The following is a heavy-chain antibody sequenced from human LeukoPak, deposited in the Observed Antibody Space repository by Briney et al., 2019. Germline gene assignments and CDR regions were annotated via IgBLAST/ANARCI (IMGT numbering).Heavy chain of an antibody. J-gene: IGHJ4*02. CDR2: IHHSGST. CDR3: AREVAYGGYFDY. V-gene: IGHV4-59*01. CDR1: GGSISGYF. D-gene: IGHD3-10*01. Sequence: SETLSLTCTVSGGSISGYFWSWLRQPPGKGLEYIGYIHHSGSTKYNPSLKSRVTISLDTSKNQFSLKLSSVTAADTAVYYCAREVAYGGYFDYWGQGTLVTVSS.